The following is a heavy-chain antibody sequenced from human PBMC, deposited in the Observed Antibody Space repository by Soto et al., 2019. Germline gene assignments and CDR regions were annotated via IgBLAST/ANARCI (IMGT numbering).Heavy chain of an antibody. CDR2: IYYSGST. CDR1: GGSISSSSYY. Sequence: PSETLSLTCTVSGGSISSSSYYWGWIRQPPGKGLEWIGSIYYSGSTYYNPSLKSRVTISVDTSKNQFSLKLSSVTAADTAVYYCARRYGEGYAYGWWYFDVWGRGTLVTVSS. J-gene: IGHJ2*01. CDR3: ARRYGEGYAYGWWYFDV. V-gene: IGHV4-39*01. D-gene: IGHD5-18*01.